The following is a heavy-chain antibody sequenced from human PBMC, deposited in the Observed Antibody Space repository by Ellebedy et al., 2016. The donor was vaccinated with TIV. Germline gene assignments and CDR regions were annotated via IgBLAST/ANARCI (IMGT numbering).Heavy chain of an antibody. V-gene: IGHV1-69*13. Sequence: SVKVSCXASGGTFSSYAISWVRQAPGQGLEWMGGIIPIFGTANYAQKFQGRVTITADESTSTAYMELSSLRSEDTAVYYCARDKLKLEPTMYYFDYWGQGTLVTVSS. D-gene: IGHD1-1*01. CDR1: GGTFSSYA. J-gene: IGHJ4*02. CDR3: ARDKLKLEPTMYYFDY. CDR2: IIPIFGTA.